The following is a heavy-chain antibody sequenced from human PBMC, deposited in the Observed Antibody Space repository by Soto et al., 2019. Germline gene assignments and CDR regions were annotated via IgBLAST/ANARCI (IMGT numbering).Heavy chain of an antibody. V-gene: IGHV3-30-3*01. D-gene: IGHD3-22*01. J-gene: IGHJ6*02. CDR1: GFTFSSYA. Sequence: GGSLRLSCAASGFTFSSYAMHWVRQAPGKGLEWVAVISYDGSNKYYADSVKGRFTISRDNSKNTLYLQMNSLRAEDTAVYYCARDRYYYDSSGYHNYYYYYGMDVWGQGTTVTVSS. CDR3: ARDRYYYDSSGYHNYYYYYGMDV. CDR2: ISYDGSNK.